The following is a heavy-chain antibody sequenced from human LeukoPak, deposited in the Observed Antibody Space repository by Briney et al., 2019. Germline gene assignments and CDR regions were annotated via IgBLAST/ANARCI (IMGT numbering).Heavy chain of an antibody. CDR3: AKPRALAVAGLLFDY. Sequence: PGGSLRLSCAASGFTVSSNYMSWVRQAPGKGLEWVSAISGSGGSTYYADSVKGRFTISRDNSKNTLYLQMNSLRAEDTAVYYCAKPRALAVAGLLFDYWGQGTLVTVSS. CDR1: GFTVSSNY. CDR2: ISGSGGST. J-gene: IGHJ4*02. V-gene: IGHV3-23*01. D-gene: IGHD6-19*01.